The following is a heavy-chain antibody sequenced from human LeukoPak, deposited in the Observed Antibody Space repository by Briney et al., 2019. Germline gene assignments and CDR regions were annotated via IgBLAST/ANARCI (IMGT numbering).Heavy chain of an antibody. CDR3: AKDRASDGLSYFDF. D-gene: IGHD3-10*01. Sequence: GGSLRLSCAASGFIFTDYGLHWVRQAPGKGLEWVAFMRSDGRAKYYGDSMKGRFTVSRDNSKNTLYLQMNSLRPDDTAVHYCAKDRASDGLSYFDFWGQGTLVTVSS. CDR2: MRSDGRAK. V-gene: IGHV3-30*02. J-gene: IGHJ4*02. CDR1: GFIFTDYG.